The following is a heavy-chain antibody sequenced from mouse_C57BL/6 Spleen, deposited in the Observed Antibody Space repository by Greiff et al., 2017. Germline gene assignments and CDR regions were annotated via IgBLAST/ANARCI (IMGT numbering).Heavy chain of an antibody. CDR3: TRERDDYDGAWFAY. V-gene: IGHV5-9-1*02. J-gene: IGHJ3*01. D-gene: IGHD2-4*01. Sequence: EVHLVESGEGLVKPGGSLKLSCAASGFTFSSYAMSWVRQTPEKRLEWVAYISSGGDYIYYADTVKGRFTISRDNARNTLYLQMSSLKSEDTAMYYCTRERDDYDGAWFAYWGQGTLVTVSA. CDR1: GFTFSSYA. CDR2: ISSGGDYI.